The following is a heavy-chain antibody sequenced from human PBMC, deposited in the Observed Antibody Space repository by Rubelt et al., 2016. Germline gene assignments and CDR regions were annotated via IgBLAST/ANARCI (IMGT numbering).Heavy chain of an antibody. D-gene: IGHD3-10*01. CDR2: ISYDGSNK. Sequence: GFTFSSYAMHWVRQAPGKGLEWVAVISYDGSNKYYADSVQGRFTISRDNSKNSLYLQMNSLREEDTAVYYCVKDVRTTSGSYRYFDYWGQGTLVTVPS. CDR1: GFTFSSYA. CDR3: VKDVRTTSGSYRYFDY. J-gene: IGHJ4*02. V-gene: IGHV3-30*04.